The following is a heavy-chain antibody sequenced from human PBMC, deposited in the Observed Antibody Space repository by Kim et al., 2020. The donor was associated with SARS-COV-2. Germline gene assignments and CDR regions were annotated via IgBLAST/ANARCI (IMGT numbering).Heavy chain of an antibody. D-gene: IGHD3-10*01. CDR2: MNPNTGNP. Sequence: ASVKVSCKASGYTFTSYDINWVRQAPGQGLEWMGWMNPNTGNPIYAQNFKGRVTMTMNTSISTAYMELSSLRSEDTAVYYCARDKKPRGGVNEYCGYATL. CDR1: GYTFTSYD. V-gene: IGHV1-8*02. J-gene: IGHJ4*01. CDR3: ARDKKPRGGVNEY.